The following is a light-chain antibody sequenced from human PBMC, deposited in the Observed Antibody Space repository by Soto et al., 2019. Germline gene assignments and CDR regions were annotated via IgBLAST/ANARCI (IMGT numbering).Light chain of an antibody. CDR2: GTS. CDR3: QHFSTSPPWT. J-gene: IGKJ1*01. Sequence: EIVLTQSPGTLSLSPGERATLSCRASQSVSSDNLAWYQQKPGQAPRVLIYGTSSRANGIPDRFSGSGSGTDFTLTISRLEPEDFAVYYCQHFSTSPPWTFGQGTKVEIK. V-gene: IGKV3-20*01. CDR1: QSVSSDN.